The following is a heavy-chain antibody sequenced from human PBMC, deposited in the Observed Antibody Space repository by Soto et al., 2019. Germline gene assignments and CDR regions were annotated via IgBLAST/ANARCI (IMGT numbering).Heavy chain of an antibody. CDR3: ATSTGWPGFDF. CDR1: GGSITTSTYY. V-gene: IGHV4-39*07. CDR2: IFYSGNT. D-gene: IGHD2-8*02. Sequence: PSETLSLTCTVSGGSITTSTYYWGWIRQSPGKGLEWIGNIFYSGNTRYNPSLKSRATVSLDTSKNQFSLKLGSVTAADTAVYYCATSTGWPGFDFWGQGTLVTVSS. J-gene: IGHJ4*02.